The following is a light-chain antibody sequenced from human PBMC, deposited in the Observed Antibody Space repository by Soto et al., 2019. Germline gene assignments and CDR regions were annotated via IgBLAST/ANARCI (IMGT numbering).Light chain of an antibody. Sequence: DLAMTKSRLSLPLTFPERASISRRPCQSFVYSDGNTYLNWFQQRPGQSPRRLIYKVSNRDSGVPDRFSGSGSGTDFTLKISRVEAEDVGVYYCMQGTHWPRTFGQGTKVDIK. CDR1: QSFVYSDGNTY. CDR2: KVS. J-gene: IGKJ1*01. CDR3: MQGTHWPRT. V-gene: IGKV2-30*01.